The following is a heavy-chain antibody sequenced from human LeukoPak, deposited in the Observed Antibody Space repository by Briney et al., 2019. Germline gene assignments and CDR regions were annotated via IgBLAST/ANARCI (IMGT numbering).Heavy chain of an antibody. Sequence: PGRSLRLSCAASGFTFSSYAMHWVRQAPGKGLEWVAVISYDGSNKYYADSVKGRFTISRDNSKNTLYLQMNSLGAEDTAVYYCASPVDVEMATITYFQHWGQGTLVTVSS. CDR3: ASPVDVEMATITYFQH. V-gene: IGHV3-30*04. CDR2: ISYDGSNK. CDR1: GFTFSSYA. D-gene: IGHD5-24*01. J-gene: IGHJ1*01.